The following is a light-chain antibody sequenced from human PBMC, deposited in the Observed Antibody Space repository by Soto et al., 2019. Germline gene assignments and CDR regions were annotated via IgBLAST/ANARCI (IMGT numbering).Light chain of an antibody. J-gene: IGKJ1*01. V-gene: IGKV1-5*03. CDR1: QSISSW. Sequence: DIQMTQSPSTLSASVGDRVTITCWASQSISSWLAWYQQKPGKAPKLLIYKASSLDSGVPSRFSGSGSGTEFTLTISSLQPDDFATYYCQQYNSYWTFGQGTKVEIK. CDR3: QQYNSYWT. CDR2: KAS.